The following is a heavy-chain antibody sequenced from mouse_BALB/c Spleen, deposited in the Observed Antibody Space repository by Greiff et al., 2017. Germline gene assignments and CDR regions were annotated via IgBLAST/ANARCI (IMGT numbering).Heavy chain of an antibody. J-gene: IGHJ1*01. D-gene: IGHD1-1*01. CDR1: GYSFTGYY. V-gene: IGHV1S34*01. CDR2: ISCYNGAT. CDR3: ARERTTEGYWYFDV. Sequence: LVKTGASVKISCKASGYSFTGYYMHWVKQSHGKSLEWIGYISCYNGATSYNQKFKGKATFTVDTSSSTAYMQFNRLTSEDSAVYYCARERTTEGYWYFDVWGAGTTVTVSS.